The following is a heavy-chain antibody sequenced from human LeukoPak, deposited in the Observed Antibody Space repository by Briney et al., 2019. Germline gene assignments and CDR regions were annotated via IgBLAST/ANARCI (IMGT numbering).Heavy chain of an antibody. CDR1: GFTFSSYG. J-gene: IGHJ4*02. CDR2: IRCDGSNK. Sequence: GGSLRLSCAASGFTFSSYGMHWVRQAPGKGLEWVAFIRCDGSNKYYADSVKGRFTISRENSKNTLYLQMNTLRAEGTAVYYCAKAGTIFGVVIPIDYWGQGTLVTVSP. CDR3: AKAGTIFGVVIPIDY. D-gene: IGHD3-3*01. V-gene: IGHV3-30*02.